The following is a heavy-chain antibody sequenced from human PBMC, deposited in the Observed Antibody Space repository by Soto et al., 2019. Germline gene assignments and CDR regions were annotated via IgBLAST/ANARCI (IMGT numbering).Heavy chain of an antibody. CDR1: GFTFSSYT. CDR3: AIELALGGNGMDV. CDR2: IRSGDFTT. J-gene: IGHJ6*02. Sequence: EVQLVESGGGLVQPGESLRLSCAASGFTFSSYTMNWVRQAPGRGLEWLCYIRSGDFTTYYADSVKGRFTISRDNAKNSVYPQMNTLRDEDTAVYYCAIELALGGNGMDVWGQGTTVTVSS. V-gene: IGHV3-48*02. D-gene: IGHD3-16*01.